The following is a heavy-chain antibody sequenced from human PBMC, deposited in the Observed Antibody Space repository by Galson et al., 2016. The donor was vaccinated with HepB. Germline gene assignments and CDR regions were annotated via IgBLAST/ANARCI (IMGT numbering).Heavy chain of an antibody. V-gene: IGHV4-39*07. CDR1: GGSIRSSNSY. CDR3: ARESTSMSFDY. CDR2: MYYSGDT. Sequence: ETLSLTCTVSGGSIRSSNSYWGWIRQSPGKGLEWLGTMYYSGDTYYNPSLKSRVTISLDTSKNQFSLKLTSVTAADTAVYFCARESTSMSFDYWGPGTVVSVAS. J-gene: IGHJ4*02. D-gene: IGHD5-18*01.